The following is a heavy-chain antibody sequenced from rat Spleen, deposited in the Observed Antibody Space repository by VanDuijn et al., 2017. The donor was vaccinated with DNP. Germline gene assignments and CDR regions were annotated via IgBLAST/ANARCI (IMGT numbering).Heavy chain of an antibody. CDR1: GFTFNNYW. Sequence: EVQLVESGGGLVQPGRSLKLSCVASGFTFNNYWMTWIRQAPGKGLEWVASITHTGGSTYYPDSVKGRFTISRDNAKSTLYLQMNSLRSKDTATYYCTRMYTTDYWDFDYWGQGVMVAVSS. J-gene: IGHJ2*01. CDR2: ITHTGGST. D-gene: IGHD1-6*01. V-gene: IGHV5-31*01. CDR3: TRMYTTDYWDFDY.